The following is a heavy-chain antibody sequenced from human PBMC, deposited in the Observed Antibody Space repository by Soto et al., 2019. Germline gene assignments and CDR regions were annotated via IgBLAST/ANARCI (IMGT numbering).Heavy chain of an antibody. V-gene: IGHV3-30*18. CDR3: ANSFSSLGAPAPYYYGMDV. CDR2: ISYDGSNK. CDR1: GFTFSSYG. D-gene: IGHD1-26*01. Sequence: GGSLRLSCAASGFTFSSYGMHWVRQAPGKGLEWVAVISYDGSNKYYADSVKGRFTISRDNSKNTLYLQMNSLRAEDTAVYYCANSFSSLGAPAPYYYGMDVWGQGTTVTVSS. J-gene: IGHJ6*02.